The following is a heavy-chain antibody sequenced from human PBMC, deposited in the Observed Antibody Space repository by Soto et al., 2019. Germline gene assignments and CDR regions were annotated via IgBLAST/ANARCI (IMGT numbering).Heavy chain of an antibody. CDR3: ARLLEAPAGLFDY. V-gene: IGHV4-39*01. J-gene: IGHJ4*02. Sequence: QLQLQESGPGLVKPSETLSLTCTVSGGSISSSSYYWGWIRQPPGKGLEWIGSIYYSGSTYYNPSLKSRVTISVDTSKNQFSLKLSSVTAADTAVYYCARLLEAPAGLFDYWGQGTLVTVSS. CDR1: GGSISSSSYY. D-gene: IGHD3-3*01. CDR2: IYYSGST.